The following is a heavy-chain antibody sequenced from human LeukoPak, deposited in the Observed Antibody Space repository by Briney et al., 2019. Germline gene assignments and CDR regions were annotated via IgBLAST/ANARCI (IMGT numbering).Heavy chain of an antibody. J-gene: IGHJ6*02. D-gene: IGHD2-15*01. CDR2: IIPILGIA. CDR3: ARGFCSGSSCNYYYGMDV. CDR1: GGTFSSYA. Sequence: GASVKVSCKASGGTFSSYAISWVRQAPGQGLEWMGRIIPILGIANYAQKFQGRVTITADKSTSTAYMELSSLRSEDTAVYYCARGFCSGSSCNYYYGMDVWGQGTTVTVSS. V-gene: IGHV1-69*04.